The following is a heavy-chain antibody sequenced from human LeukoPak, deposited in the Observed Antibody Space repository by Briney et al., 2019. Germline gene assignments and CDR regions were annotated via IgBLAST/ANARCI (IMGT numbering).Heavy chain of an antibody. D-gene: IGHD1-26*01. CDR1: GFTFSSYS. CDR2: ISSSSSYI. Sequence: GGPLRLSCAASGFTFSSYSMNWVRQAPGKRLEWVSSISSSSSYIYYADSVKGRFTISRDNAKNSLYLQMNSLRAEDTAVYYCARDLQLVGATNIVDYWGQGTLVTVSS. CDR3: ARDLQLVGATNIVDY. V-gene: IGHV3-21*01. J-gene: IGHJ4*02.